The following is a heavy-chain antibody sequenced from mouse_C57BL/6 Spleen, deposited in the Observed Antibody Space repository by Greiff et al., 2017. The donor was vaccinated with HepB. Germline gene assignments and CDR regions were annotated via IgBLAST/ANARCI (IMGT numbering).Heavy chain of an antibody. D-gene: IGHD4-1*01. V-gene: IGHV1-15*01. CDR3: TRDDWDWFAY. Sequence: QVQLQQSGAELVRPGASVTLSCKASGYTFTDYEMHWVKQTPVHGLEWIGAIDPETGGTAYNQKFKGKAILTADKSSSTAYMELRSLTSEDSVVYYCTRDDWDWFAYWGQGTLVTVSA. J-gene: IGHJ3*01. CDR1: GYTFTDYE. CDR2: IDPETGGT.